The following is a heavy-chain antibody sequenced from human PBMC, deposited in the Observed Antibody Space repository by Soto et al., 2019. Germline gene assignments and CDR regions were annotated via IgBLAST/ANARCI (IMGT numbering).Heavy chain of an antibody. Sequence: PGGSLRLSCAASGFTFSSYAMSWVRQAPGKGLEWVSAISGSGGSTYYADSVKGRFTISRDNSKNTLYLQMNSLRAEDTAVYYCAKLPVAPRNYYYGMDVWGQGTTVTVSS. V-gene: IGHV3-23*01. CDR3: AKLPVAPRNYYYGMDV. D-gene: IGHD6-19*01. CDR1: GFTFSSYA. J-gene: IGHJ6*02. CDR2: ISGSGGST.